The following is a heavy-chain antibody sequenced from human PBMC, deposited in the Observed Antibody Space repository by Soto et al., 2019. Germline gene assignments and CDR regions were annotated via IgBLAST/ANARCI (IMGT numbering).Heavy chain of an antibody. V-gene: IGHV3-30*18. D-gene: IGHD1-26*01. Sequence: AGTLTLSPPASRFTFSSYGMHWVLPPPGKGLEWVAVISYDGSNKYYADSVKGRFTISRDNSKNTLYLQMNSLRAEDTAVYYCAKDVVVGATTGLGDYYYYYGMDVWGQGTTVTVSS. CDR3: AKDVVVGATTGLGDYYYYYGMDV. CDR1: RFTFSSYG. J-gene: IGHJ6*02. CDR2: ISYDGSNK.